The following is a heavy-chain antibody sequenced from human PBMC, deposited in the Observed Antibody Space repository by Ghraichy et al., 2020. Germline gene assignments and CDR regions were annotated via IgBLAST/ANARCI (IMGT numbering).Heavy chain of an antibody. J-gene: IGHJ5*02. CDR2: ISGSGGST. CDR3: AKRRYNWNYVDHNDRFDP. V-gene: IGHV3-23*01. D-gene: IGHD1-7*01. CDR1: GFTFSSYA. Sequence: GGSLRLSCAASGFTFSSYAMSWVRQAPGKGLEWVSAISGSGGSTYYADSVKGRFTISRDNSKNTLYLQMNSLRAEDTAVYYCAKRRYNWNYVDHNDRFDPWGQGTLVTVSS.